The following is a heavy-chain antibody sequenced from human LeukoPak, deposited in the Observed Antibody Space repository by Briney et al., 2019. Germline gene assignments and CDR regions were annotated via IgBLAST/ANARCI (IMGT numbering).Heavy chain of an antibody. CDR1: GFTFSTYW. V-gene: IGHV3-7*01. CDR3: ASTNYYDSSGFSNWFDP. J-gene: IGHJ5*02. CDR2: IKQDGSEK. Sequence: GGSLRLSCAASGFTFSTYWMSWVRQAPGKGLEWVANIKQDGSEKYYLDSVKGRFTISRDNAKNSLYLQMNSLRAEDTAVYYCASTNYYDSSGFSNWFDPWGQGTLVTVSS. D-gene: IGHD3-22*01.